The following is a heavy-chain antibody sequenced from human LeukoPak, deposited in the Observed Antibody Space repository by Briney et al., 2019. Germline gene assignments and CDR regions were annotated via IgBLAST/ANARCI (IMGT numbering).Heavy chain of an antibody. CDR1: GFTFSNAW. CDR2: IKSKTDGGTT. CDR3: ARELFDFDY. V-gene: IGHV3-15*01. Sequence: GGSLRLSCAASGFTFSNAWMSWVRQAPGKGLEWVGRIKSKTDGGTTDYAAPVKGRFTISRDDSKNTLYLQMNSLRAEDTAVYYCARELFDFDYWGQGTLVTVSS. D-gene: IGHD3-10*01. J-gene: IGHJ4*02.